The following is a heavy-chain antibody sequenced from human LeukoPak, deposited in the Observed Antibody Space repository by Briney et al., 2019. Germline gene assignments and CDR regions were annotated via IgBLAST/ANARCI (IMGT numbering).Heavy chain of an antibody. CDR2: INPNSGGT. CDR3: ARGGYSSGHFDY. Sequence: GASVKVSCKASGYTFTGYYMHWVRQAPGQGLEWMGWINPNSGGTNYAQKLQGRVTMTTDTSTSTAYMELRSLRSDDTAVYYCARGGYSSGHFDYWGQGTLVTVSS. CDR1: GYTFTGYY. V-gene: IGHV1-2*02. D-gene: IGHD6-19*01. J-gene: IGHJ4*02.